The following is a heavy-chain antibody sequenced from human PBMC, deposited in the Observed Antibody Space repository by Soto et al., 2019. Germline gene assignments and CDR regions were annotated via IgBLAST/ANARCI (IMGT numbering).Heavy chain of an antibody. J-gene: IGHJ4*02. Sequence: GGSLRLSCAASGFTFSIYSMAWVRQTPGKGLEWVSSISSTSLYIYYADSVKGRFTISRDNAKNSLYLQMNSLRAEDTAVYFCARATYYDPLTGRAEEHYFDYWGQGTLVTVSS. D-gene: IGHD3-9*01. CDR2: ISSTSLYI. CDR1: GFTFSIYS. V-gene: IGHV3-21*01. CDR3: ARATYYDPLTGRAEEHYFDY.